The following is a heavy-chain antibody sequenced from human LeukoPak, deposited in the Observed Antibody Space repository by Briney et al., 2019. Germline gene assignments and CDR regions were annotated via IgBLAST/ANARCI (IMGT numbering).Heavy chain of an antibody. CDR2: ISSSSSYI. D-gene: IGHD3-3*01. V-gene: IGHV3-21*01. Sequence: GGSLRLSCAASGFTFSSYSMNWVRQAPGKGLEWVSSISSSSSYIYYADSVKGRFTISRDNAKNSLYLQMNSLRAEDTAVYYCARDKGGPHYDFWSGYPTFDYWGQGTLVTVSS. CDR3: ARDKGGPHYDFWSGYPTFDY. CDR1: GFTFSSYS. J-gene: IGHJ4*02.